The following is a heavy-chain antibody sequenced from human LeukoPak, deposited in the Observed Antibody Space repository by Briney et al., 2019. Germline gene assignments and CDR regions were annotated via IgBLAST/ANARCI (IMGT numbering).Heavy chain of an antibody. J-gene: IGHJ3*02. CDR1: GDSVSSVNAT. CDR3: AGFAIVVGRSAFDI. D-gene: IGHD3-22*01. Sequence: SQTLSLTCAISGDSVSSVNATWNWIRQSPSRDLEWLGRTYYRSKWFNDYAESVKGRITVNPDTSKNQFSLQLNSVTPEDTAVYYCAGFAIVVGRSAFDIWGQGTLVTVSS. CDR2: TYYRSKWFN. V-gene: IGHV6-1*01.